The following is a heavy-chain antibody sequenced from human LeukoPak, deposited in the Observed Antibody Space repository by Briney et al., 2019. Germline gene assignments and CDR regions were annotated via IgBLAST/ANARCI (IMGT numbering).Heavy chain of an antibody. CDR1: GFSFSGHW. CDR3: AYRNNFEY. V-gene: IGHV3-7*05. J-gene: IGHJ4*02. Sequence: PGGSLRLSCAASGFSFSGHWMNWVRQPPGKGLEWVANIKAEGSEKYYVDSVKGRFTISRDDAKRTVDLQMDNPRAEDTAIYYCAYRNNFEYWGQGALVTVSS. CDR2: IKAEGSEK. D-gene: IGHD1-26*01.